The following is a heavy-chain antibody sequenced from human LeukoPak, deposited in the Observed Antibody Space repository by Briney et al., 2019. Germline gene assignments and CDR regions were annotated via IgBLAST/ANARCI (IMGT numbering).Heavy chain of an antibody. V-gene: IGHV3-30*04. CDR2: ISYDGSNK. CDR3: ARVSIQRDYYDSSGYPGYFDY. CDR1: GFTFSSYA. D-gene: IGHD3-22*01. Sequence: PGGSLRLSCAASGFTFSSYAMHWVRQAPGKGLEWVAVISYDGSNKYYADSVKGRFTISRDNSKNTLYLQMNSLRAEYTAVYYCARVSIQRDYYDSSGYPGYFDYWGQGTLVTVSS. J-gene: IGHJ4*02.